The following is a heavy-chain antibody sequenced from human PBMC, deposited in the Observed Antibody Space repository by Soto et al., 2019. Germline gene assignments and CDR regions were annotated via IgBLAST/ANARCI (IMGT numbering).Heavy chain of an antibody. J-gene: IGHJ4*02. CDR1: GFTVSSNY. CDR3: ARDYPIAADRSTYYFDY. D-gene: IGHD2-15*01. V-gene: IGHV3-66*01. CDR2: IYSGGST. Sequence: HPGGSLRLSCAASGFTVSSNYMSWVRQAPGKGLEWVSVIYSGGSTYYADSVKGRFTISRDNSKNTLYLQMNSLRAEDTAVYYCARDYPIAADRSTYYFDYWGQGTLVTVSS.